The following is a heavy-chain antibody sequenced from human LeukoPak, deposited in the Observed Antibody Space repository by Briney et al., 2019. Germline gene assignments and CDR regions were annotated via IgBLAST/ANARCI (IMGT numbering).Heavy chain of an antibody. J-gene: IGHJ4*02. CDR1: GFTFSSYA. V-gene: IGHV3-23*01. D-gene: IGHD3-9*01. CDR2: ISASGGST. CDR3: AKGRDDILTGYRS. Sequence: GGSLRLSCAASGFTFSSYAMSWVRQAPGKGLEWVSTISASGGSTYHADSVKGRFTISRDNSKNTLYLQMNSLRVEDTAVYYCAKGRDDILTGYRSWGQGTLVTVSS.